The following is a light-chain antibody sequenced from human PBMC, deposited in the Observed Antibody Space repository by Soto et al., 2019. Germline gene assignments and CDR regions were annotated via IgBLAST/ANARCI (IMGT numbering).Light chain of an antibody. CDR1: QSISTL. CDR2: KAS. Sequence: DIQMTQSASTLSASVGDRVTITCRASQSISTLLAWYQQKPGKAPKLLIYKASNLEDGVPSRFSGSGSGTEFTITISSLQPDDFATYYCQQYNTDPLTFGGGTTVEIK. J-gene: IGKJ4*01. V-gene: IGKV1-5*03. CDR3: QQYNTDPLT.